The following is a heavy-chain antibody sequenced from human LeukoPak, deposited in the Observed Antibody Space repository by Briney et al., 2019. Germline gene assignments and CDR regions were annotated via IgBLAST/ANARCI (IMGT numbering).Heavy chain of an antibody. Sequence: GGSLRLSCAASGFTFSSYWMHWVRQAPGKGLVWVSRINSDGSSTSYADSVKGRLTISRDNAKNTLYLQMNSLRAEDTAVYYCARDCCSGWYYDYWGQGTLVTVSS. CDR2: INSDGSST. CDR1: GFTFSSYW. CDR3: ARDCCSGWYYDY. J-gene: IGHJ4*02. D-gene: IGHD6-19*01. V-gene: IGHV3-74*01.